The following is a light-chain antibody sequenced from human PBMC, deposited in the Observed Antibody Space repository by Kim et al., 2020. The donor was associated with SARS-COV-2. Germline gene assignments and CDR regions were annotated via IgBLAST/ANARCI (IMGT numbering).Light chain of an antibody. CDR1: QSVSSN. CDR2: GAS. Sequence: VSPGERATLSCRASQSVSSNVAWYQQKPGQAPRLLIYGASTRATGVPARFSGSGSGTEFTLTISSLQSEDFAVYYCQQYTTWRGAFGQGTRVEIK. J-gene: IGKJ1*01. V-gene: IGKV3-15*01. CDR3: QQYTTWRGA.